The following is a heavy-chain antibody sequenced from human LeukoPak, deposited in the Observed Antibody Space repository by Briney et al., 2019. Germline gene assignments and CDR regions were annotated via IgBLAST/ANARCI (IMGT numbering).Heavy chain of an antibody. V-gene: IGHV4-59*01. CDR1: GGSISSYY. D-gene: IGHD3-10*01. CDR3: ASSARLGNFDY. Sequence: SETLSLTCTVSGGSISSYYWSWIRQPPGKGLEWIGYICYSGSTNYNPSLKSRVTISVDTSKNQFSLKLSSVTAADTAVYYCASSARLGNFDYWGQGTLVTVSS. J-gene: IGHJ4*02. CDR2: ICYSGST.